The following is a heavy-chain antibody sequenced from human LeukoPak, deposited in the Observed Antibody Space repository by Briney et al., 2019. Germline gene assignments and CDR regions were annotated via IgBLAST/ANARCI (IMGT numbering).Heavy chain of an antibody. J-gene: IGHJ4*02. Sequence: GGSLRLSCAASGFTVSDNHMTWVRQAPGKGLECVSVIVGGGDTHYADSVKGRFTISRDSSKNKLYLQMKSLRVDDTAVYYCAGAGGNSHLGQGTPVTVSS. CDR1: GFTVSDNH. D-gene: IGHD3-10*01. CDR3: AGAGGNSH. V-gene: IGHV3-66*01. CDR2: IVGGGDT.